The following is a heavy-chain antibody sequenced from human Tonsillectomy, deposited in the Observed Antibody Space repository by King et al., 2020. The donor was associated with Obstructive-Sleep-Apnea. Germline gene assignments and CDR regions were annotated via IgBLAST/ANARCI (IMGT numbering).Heavy chain of an antibody. V-gene: IGHV4-38-2*02. CDR1: GYSISSGYY. J-gene: IGHJ3*02. CDR3: ASPTGIVGATRSDAFDI. D-gene: IGHD1-26*01. Sequence: QLQESGPGLVKPSETLSLTCNVSGYSISSGYYWGWIRQPPGNVLEYIGSIYHLVSTSYNPSLKSRVTISVDTSKNQFSLKLSSVTAADTAVYYCASPTGIVGATRSDAFDIWGQGTMVTVSS. CDR2: IYHLVST.